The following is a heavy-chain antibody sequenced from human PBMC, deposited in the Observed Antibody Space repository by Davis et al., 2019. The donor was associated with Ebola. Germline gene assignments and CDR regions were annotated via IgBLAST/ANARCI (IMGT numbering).Heavy chain of an antibody. Sequence: GESLKISCAASGFTFSGSAMHWVCQASGKGLEWVGRIRSKANSYATAYAASVKGRFTISRDDSKNTAYLQMNSLKTEDTAVYYCTTQWLVLFARDYWGQGTLVTVSS. J-gene: IGHJ4*02. D-gene: IGHD6-19*01. CDR2: IRSKANSYAT. V-gene: IGHV3-73*01. CDR3: TTQWLVLFARDY. CDR1: GFTFSGSA.